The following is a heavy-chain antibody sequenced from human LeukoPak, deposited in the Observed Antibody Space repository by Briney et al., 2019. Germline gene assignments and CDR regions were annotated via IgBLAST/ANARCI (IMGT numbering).Heavy chain of an antibody. V-gene: IGHV3-23*01. D-gene: IGHD1-26*01. J-gene: IGHJ4*02. CDR2: VSGSGGST. Sequence: GGSVRLSCVASGFTFISYALSWVRQPAGKGVEGVSAVSGSGGSTYYADSVEGRFTISRDNSKNTLYLQMNSLRAEDTAVYYCAKKGAVSGSYYFDYWGQGTLVTVSS. CDR3: AKKGAVSGSYYFDY. CDR1: GFTFISYA.